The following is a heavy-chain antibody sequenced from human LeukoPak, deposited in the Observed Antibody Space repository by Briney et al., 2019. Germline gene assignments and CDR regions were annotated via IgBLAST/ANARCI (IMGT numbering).Heavy chain of an antibody. Sequence: ASVKVSCKASGYTFTSYDINWVRQATGQGLEWMGWMNPNSGNTGYAQKFQGRVTITRNTSISTAYMELSSLRSEDTAVYYCARVPPYYDFWSGYSYGGYFDYWGQGTLVTVSS. V-gene: IGHV1-8*03. J-gene: IGHJ4*02. CDR1: GYTFTSYD. CDR3: ARVPPYYDFWSGYSYGGYFDY. CDR2: MNPNSGNT. D-gene: IGHD3-3*01.